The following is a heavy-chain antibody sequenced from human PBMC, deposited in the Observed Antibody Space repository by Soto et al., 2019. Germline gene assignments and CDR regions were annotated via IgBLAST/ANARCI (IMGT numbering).Heavy chain of an antibody. CDR3: AREAREAAEGYDY. Sequence: QVQLVQSGAEVKKPGSSVKVSCKASGGTFSSYTISWVRQAPGQGLEWMGRIIPILGIANYAQKFQGRVTITADKSTSTAYMELSSLRSEDTAVYYCAREAREAAEGYDYWGQGTLVTVSS. D-gene: IGHD6-13*01. CDR2: IIPILGIA. CDR1: GGTFSSYT. V-gene: IGHV1-69*08. J-gene: IGHJ4*02.